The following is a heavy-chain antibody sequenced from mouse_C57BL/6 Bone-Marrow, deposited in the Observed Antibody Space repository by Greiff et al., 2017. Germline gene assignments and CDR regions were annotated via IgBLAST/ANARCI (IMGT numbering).Heavy chain of an antibody. CDR2: LDPSDSYT. D-gene: IGHD1-1*01. CDR1: GYTFTSYW. CDR3: AGNPRYYYFSSFWYFDV. Sequence: VQLQQPGAELVRPGTSVKLSCKASGYTFTSYWMHWVKQRPGQGLEWIGVLDPSDSYTNYNQKFKGKATLTVDTSSSTAYMQLSSLTSEDSAFDYYAGNPRYYYFSSFWYFDVWGTGTTVTVSS. J-gene: IGHJ1*03. V-gene: IGHV1-59*01.